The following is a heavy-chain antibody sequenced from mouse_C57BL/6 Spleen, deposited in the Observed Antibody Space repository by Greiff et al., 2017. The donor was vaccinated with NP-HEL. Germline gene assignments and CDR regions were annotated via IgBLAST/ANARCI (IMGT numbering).Heavy chain of an antibody. CDR3: ARRHCSNCLYYFDY. V-gene: IGHV1-53*01. CDR2: INPSNGGT. Sequence: QVQPQQPGTEPVKPGASVKPFCKASGHTFTSHRMHWVKQRPGQGLEWIGNINPSNGGTNHNEKFKSKATLTVDKSSSTAYMQLSNLTSEDSAVYYCARRHCSNCLYYFDYWGQGTTLTVSS. D-gene: IGHD2-5*01. CDR1: GHTFTSHR. J-gene: IGHJ2*01.